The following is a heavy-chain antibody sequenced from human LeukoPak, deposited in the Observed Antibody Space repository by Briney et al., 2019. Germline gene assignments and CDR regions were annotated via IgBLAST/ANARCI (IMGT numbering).Heavy chain of an antibody. V-gene: IGHV1-69*13. CDR3: ASSYYDSSGYYYR. CDR2: IIPIFGTA. Sequence: ASVKVSCKASGGTFSSYAISWVRQAPGQGLEWMGGIIPIFGTANYAQKFQGRVTITADESTSTAYMELSSLRSEDTAVYYCASSYYDSSGYYYRWGQRTLVTVSS. J-gene: IGHJ4*02. D-gene: IGHD3-22*01. CDR1: GGTFSSYA.